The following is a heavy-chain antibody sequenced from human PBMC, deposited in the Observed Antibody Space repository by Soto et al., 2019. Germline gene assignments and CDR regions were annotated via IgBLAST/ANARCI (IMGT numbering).Heavy chain of an antibody. CDR2: IKSRADGGTA. J-gene: IGHJ4*02. CDR1: GFTFSNAW. V-gene: IGHV3-15*01. D-gene: IGHD1-26*01. CDR3: ATLGGNLGAFDY. Sequence: EVQLVESGGGLVKPGGSLRLSCAASGFTFSNAWMSWVRQAPGKGLEWVGRIKSRADGGTADHAAPVKGRFAISRDDSKNTLYLQMNSLKTEVTAVYYCATLGGNLGAFDYWGQGTLVTVSS.